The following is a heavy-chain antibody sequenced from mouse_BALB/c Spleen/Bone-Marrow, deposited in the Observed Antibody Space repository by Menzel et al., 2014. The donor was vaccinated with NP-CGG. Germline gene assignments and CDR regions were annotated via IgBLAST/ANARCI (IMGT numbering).Heavy chain of an antibody. Sequence: EVQLVESGGVLVQPGGSLKLSCAASGFTFSSYDMSWVRQTPDKRLELVATINTNGGTTYYPDSVKGRFTISRDNAKSTLCLQMSSLKSADTAIYYCARNRYDWFAYWGQGTLVTVSA. D-gene: IGHD2-14*01. V-gene: IGHV5-6-3*01. CDR2: INTNGGTT. CDR1: GFTFSSYD. CDR3: ARNRYDWFAY. J-gene: IGHJ3*01.